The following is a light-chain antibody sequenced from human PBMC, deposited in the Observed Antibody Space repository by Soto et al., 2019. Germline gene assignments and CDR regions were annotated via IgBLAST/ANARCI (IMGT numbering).Light chain of an antibody. J-gene: IGKJ4*01. V-gene: IGKV3-11*01. CDR1: QSVSSF. CDR3: QHRSSWPLT. CDR2: DAS. Sequence: EIVLTQSPSTRSLSPGERATLSCRASQSVSSFLAWYQQRPGQVPRLLIYDASNRATGIPARFSGSGSGTDFTLTISSLEPEDFAVYYCQHRSSWPLTFGGGTKVDIK.